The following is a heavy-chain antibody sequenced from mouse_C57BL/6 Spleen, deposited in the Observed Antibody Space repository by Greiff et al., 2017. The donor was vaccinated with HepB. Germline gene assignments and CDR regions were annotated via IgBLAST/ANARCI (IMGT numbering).Heavy chain of an antibody. CDR3: ARASGGYFDV. V-gene: IGHV1-72*01. J-gene: IGHJ1*03. D-gene: IGHD6-1*01. CDR1: GYTFTSYW. CDR2: IDPNSGGT. Sequence: VKLQESGAELVKPGASVKLSCKASGYTFTSYWMHWVKQRPGRGLEWIGRIDPNSGGTKYNEKFKSKATLTVDKPSSTAYMQLSSLTSEDSAVYYCARASGGYFDVWGTGTTVTVSS.